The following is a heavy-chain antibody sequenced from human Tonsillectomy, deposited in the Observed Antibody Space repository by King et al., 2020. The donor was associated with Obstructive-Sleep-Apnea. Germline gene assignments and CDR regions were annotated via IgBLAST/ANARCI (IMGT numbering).Heavy chain of an antibody. Sequence: VQLVESGAEVKKPGESLKISCKGSGYSFSTYWIAWVRQMPGKGLEWMGIIYPGDSDTRYSPSSQGQVTISADKSTSTAYLRWSGLKASDSAMYYCARLRASTSFDYWGQGTVVTVSS. V-gene: IGHV5-51*01. CDR3: ARLRASTSFDY. J-gene: IGHJ4*02. CDR2: IYPGDSDT. CDR1: GYSFSTYW.